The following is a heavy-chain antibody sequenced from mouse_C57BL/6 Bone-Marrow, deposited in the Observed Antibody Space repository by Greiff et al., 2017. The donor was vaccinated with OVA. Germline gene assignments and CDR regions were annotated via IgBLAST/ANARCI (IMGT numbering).Heavy chain of an antibody. J-gene: IGHJ1*03. CDR3: AREGGYFDV. Sequence: QVQLQQSGPELVKPGASVKISCKASGYAFSSSWMNWVKQRPGKGLEWIGRIYPGDGDTNYNGKFKGKATLTADKSSSTAYMQLSSLTSEDSAVYFCAREGGYFDVWGTGPRSPSPQ. CDR2: IYPGDGDT. V-gene: IGHV1-82*01. CDR1: GYAFSSSW.